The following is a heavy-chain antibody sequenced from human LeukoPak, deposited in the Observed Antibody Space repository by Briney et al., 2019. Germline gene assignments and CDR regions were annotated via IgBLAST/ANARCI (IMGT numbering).Heavy chain of an antibody. CDR1: GFTFSDYY. CDR3: ARAIRGYSHDAL. D-gene: IGHD5-18*01. V-gene: IGHV3-11*01. CDR2: ISGGATDI. J-gene: IGHJ4*02. Sequence: GGSLRLSCAASGFTFSDYYMSWIRQTPGKGLEWVSYISGGATDIKYVDSVKGRFTVSRDNAKNSVSLQMNSLRAEDTAVYYRARAIRGYSHDALWGQGTLVTVSS.